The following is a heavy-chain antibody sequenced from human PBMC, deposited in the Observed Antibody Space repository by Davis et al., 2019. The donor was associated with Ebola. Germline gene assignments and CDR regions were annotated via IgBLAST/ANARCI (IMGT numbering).Heavy chain of an antibody. Sequence: MPSETLSLTCAVYGGSFSSYYWSWIRQPPGKGLEWIGEINHSGATNYSPSLKSRVTILVDPSKSQFSLKLSSVTAADTAVYYCARKRGFDQWGPGTLVTVSS. V-gene: IGHV4-34*01. D-gene: IGHD3-10*01. J-gene: IGHJ4*02. CDR1: GGSFSSYY. CDR2: INHSGAT. CDR3: ARKRGFDQ.